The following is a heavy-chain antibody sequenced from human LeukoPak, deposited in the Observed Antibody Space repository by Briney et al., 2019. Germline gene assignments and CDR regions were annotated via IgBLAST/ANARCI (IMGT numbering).Heavy chain of an antibody. CDR3: AKDKSYYGSGNYGMDV. CDR1: GFTLSSYA. CDR2: ISGSGGST. D-gene: IGHD3-10*01. V-gene: IGHV3-23*01. J-gene: IGHJ6*02. Sequence: GGSLRLSCAASGFTLSSYAMSWVRQAPGKGLEWVSVISGSGGSTYYADSVKGRFTISRDNSKNTLYLQMNSLRAEDTAVYYCAKDKSYYGSGNYGMDVWGQGTTVTVSS.